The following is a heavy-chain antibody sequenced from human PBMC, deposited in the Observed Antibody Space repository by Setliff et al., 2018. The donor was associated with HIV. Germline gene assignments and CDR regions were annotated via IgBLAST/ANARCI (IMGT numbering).Heavy chain of an antibody. J-gene: IGHJ6*03. CDR1: GVSIRSDVYY. CDR3: ARVVGYYESSGYPNYYYYYMDV. CDR2: IYTSGIT. D-gene: IGHD3-22*01. Sequence: PSETLSLTCTVSGVSIRSDVYYWGWIRQPAGKGLEWIGHIYTSGITNSNPSLKSRVTMSVDTSKNQFSLKLSYVTAADTYGYYCARVVGYYESSGYPNYYYYYMDVWGKGTTVTVSS. V-gene: IGHV4-61*09.